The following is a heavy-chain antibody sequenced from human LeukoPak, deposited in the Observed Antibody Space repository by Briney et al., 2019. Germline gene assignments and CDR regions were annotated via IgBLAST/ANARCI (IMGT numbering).Heavy chain of an antibody. J-gene: IGHJ4*02. Sequence: SVKVSCKASGGTFSSYAMSWVRQAPGQGLEWMGGIIPIFGTANYAQKFQGRVTITADESTSTAYMELSSLRSEDTAVYYCAKSADSSGYYAGYYFDYWGQGTLVTVSS. D-gene: IGHD3-22*01. V-gene: IGHV1-69*13. CDR3: AKSADSSGYYAGYYFDY. CDR2: IIPIFGTA. CDR1: GGTFSSYA.